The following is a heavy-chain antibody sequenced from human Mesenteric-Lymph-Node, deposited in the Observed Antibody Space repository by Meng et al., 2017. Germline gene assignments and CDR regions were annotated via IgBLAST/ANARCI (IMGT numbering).Heavy chain of an antibody. V-gene: IGHV3-21*04. CDR1: GFTFSSYG. D-gene: IGHD6-13*01. Sequence: GGSLRLSCAASGFTFSSYGMHWVRQAPGKGLEWVSSISSSSSYIYYADSVKGRFTISRDNAKNSLYLQMNSLRAEDTAVYYCARDHSSSWTYIEYYGMDVWGQGTTVTVSS. J-gene: IGHJ6*02. CDR2: ISSSSSYI. CDR3: ARDHSSSWTYIEYYGMDV.